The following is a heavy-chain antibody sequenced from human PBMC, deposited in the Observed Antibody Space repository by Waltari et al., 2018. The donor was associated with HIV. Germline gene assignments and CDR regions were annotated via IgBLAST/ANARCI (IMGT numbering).Heavy chain of an antibody. J-gene: IGHJ4*02. CDR1: YW. CDR2: INSDGSST. V-gene: IGHV3-74*01. CDR3: ARDRIAAAGDY. Sequence: YWMHWVRQAPGKGLVWVSRINSDGSSTSYADSVKGRFTISRDNAKNTLYLQMNSLRAEDTAVYYCARDRIAAAGDYWGQGTLVTVSS. D-gene: IGHD6-13*01.